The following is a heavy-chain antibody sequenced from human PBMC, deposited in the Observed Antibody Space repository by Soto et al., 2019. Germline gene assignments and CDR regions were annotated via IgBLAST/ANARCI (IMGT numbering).Heavy chain of an antibody. Sequence: QVQLVQSGAEVKKPGSSVKVSCKASGGVFSSYAISWVRQAPGQGLEWMGGIIAMFRRPDYAQKFQGRVTITADEATSTAYMELSSLRSEDTAVYYCARARRDGYNSEFAYWGQGTLVTVSS. CDR1: GGVFSSYA. J-gene: IGHJ4*02. V-gene: IGHV1-69*12. CDR3: ARARRDGYNSEFAY. CDR2: IIAMFRRP. D-gene: IGHD5-12*01.